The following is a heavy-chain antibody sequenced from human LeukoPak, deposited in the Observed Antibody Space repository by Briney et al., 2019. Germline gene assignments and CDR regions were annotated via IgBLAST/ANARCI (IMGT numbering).Heavy chain of an antibody. CDR3: ARLIAAAGEINWFDP. CDR1: GGTFSSYA. D-gene: IGHD6-13*01. J-gene: IGHJ5*02. CDR2: IIPIFGTA. Sequence: ASVKVSCKASGGTFSSYAISWVRQAPGQGLEWMGGIIPIFGTANYAQKFQGRVTITADKSTSTAYMELSSLRSEDTAVYYCARLIAAAGEINWFDPWGQGTLVTVSS. V-gene: IGHV1-69*06.